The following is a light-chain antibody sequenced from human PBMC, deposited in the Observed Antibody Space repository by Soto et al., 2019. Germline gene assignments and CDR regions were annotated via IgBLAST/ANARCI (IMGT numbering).Light chain of an antibody. CDR2: AAS. CDR3: QQYYSYPQT. Sequence: AIRMTQSPSSFSASTGDRVTITCRASQGISSYLAWYQQKPGKAPKLLIYAASTLQSGVPSRFSGSGSGTDFTLTISCLQSEDFATYYCQQYYSYPQTFGQGTGGYQ. J-gene: IGKJ1*01. V-gene: IGKV1-8*01. CDR1: QGISSY.